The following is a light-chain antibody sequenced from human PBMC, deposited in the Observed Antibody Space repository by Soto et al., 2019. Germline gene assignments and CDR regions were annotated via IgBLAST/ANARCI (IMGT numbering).Light chain of an antibody. V-gene: IGKV1-13*02. CDR3: QQFNSYKFT. CDR2: DAS. Sequence: AIRLTQSPSSLSASVGDRVTITCRASQGISSALARYQQKPGKAPKLLIYDASSLESGVPSRFSGSGSGTDFTLTISSLQPEDFATYYCQQFNSYKFTFGPGTKVDIK. CDR1: QGISSA. J-gene: IGKJ3*01.